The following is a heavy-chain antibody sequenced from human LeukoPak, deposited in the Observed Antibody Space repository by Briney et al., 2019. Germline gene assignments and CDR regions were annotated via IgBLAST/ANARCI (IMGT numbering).Heavy chain of an antibody. CDR1: GGSISSYY. CDR3: ARVVVGATEGFDY. D-gene: IGHD1-26*01. J-gene: IGHJ4*02. Sequence: SETLSLTCTVSGGSISSYYWSWIRQPPGKGLEWIGYIYYSGSTNYNPSLKSRVTISVDTFKNQFSLKLSSVTAADTAVYYCARVVVGATEGFDYWGQGTLVTVSS. V-gene: IGHV4-59*01. CDR2: IYYSGST.